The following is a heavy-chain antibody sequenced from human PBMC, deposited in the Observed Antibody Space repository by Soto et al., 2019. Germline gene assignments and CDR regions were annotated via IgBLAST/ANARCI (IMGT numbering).Heavy chain of an antibody. CDR2: ISGSGGST. CDR1: GFTLGTYV. V-gene: IGHV3-23*01. Sequence: EVQLLESGGGVVQPGGSLRLSCAASGFTLGTYVMTWVRQAPGKGLEWVSAISGSGGSTNYADPVKGRFTISRDNTKNTRYLQMNSLRVEDTAVYYCAKDRKGSYCSGGTCSSFDYWGQGTLVTVPS. J-gene: IGHJ4*02. CDR3: AKDRKGSYCSGGTCSSFDY. D-gene: IGHD2-15*01.